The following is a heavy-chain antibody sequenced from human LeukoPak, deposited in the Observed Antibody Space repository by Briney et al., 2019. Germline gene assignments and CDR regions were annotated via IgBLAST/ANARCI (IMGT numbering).Heavy chain of an antibody. D-gene: IGHD4-23*01. V-gene: IGHV3-23*01. J-gene: IGHJ4*02. CDR2: ISGSGGST. CDR1: GFTFSSYA. Sequence: PGGYLRLYCAASGFTFSSYAMTWVRQAPGKGLKWVSIISGSGGSTYYADSVKGRFTISRDNSKNTLYLQMNSLRPDDTALYYCARSGGGFTADFDYWGQGTLVTVSS. CDR3: ARSGGGFTADFDY.